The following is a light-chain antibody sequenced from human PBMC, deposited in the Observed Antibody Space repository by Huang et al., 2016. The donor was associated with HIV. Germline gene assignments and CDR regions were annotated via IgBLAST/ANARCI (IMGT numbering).Light chain of an antibody. CDR2: GSS. CDR3: HQYNNWLLS. V-gene: IGKV3-15*01. Sequence: IVMTQSPATLSVSPGERVTLSCRANRSVSTNLAWYQQRPGQAPRLLIYGSSTRAPGVPARLSGSGSGTDFSLTINSLQSEDFALYYCHQYNNWLLSFGGGTRVDI. CDR1: RSVSTN. J-gene: IGKJ4*01.